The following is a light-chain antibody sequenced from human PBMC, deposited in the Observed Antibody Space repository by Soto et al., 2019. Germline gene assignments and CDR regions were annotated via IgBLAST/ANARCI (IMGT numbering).Light chain of an antibody. CDR2: VAS. CDR1: QNIINY. CDR3: QQYNSNSLLT. J-gene: IGKJ4*01. V-gene: IGKV1-39*01. Sequence: DIQMTQSPSSLSASVGDRVTITCRASQNIINYLNWYQQKPGKAPQLLIYVASRLESGVPSRFSGSGSGTEFTLTISSLQPDDFATYYCQQYNSNSLLTFGGGTKVDIK.